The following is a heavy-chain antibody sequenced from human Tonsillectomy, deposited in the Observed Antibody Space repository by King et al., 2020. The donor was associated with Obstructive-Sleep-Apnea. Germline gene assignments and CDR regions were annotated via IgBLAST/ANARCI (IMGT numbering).Heavy chain of an antibody. CDR2: IRSKAYGWTA. V-gene: IGHV3-49*03. Sequence: VQLVESGGGLVQPGRSLRLSCTASGFTFGDYAMNWFRQAPGKGLEWVGFIRSKAYGWTAEYAASVKGRFTVSRDDSKSIAYLQMNSLKTEDTAVYYCTRSDCGGDCFGKGYYYGMDVWGQGTTVTVSS. CDR1: GFTFGDYA. J-gene: IGHJ6*02. D-gene: IGHD2-21*02. CDR3: TRSDCGGDCFGKGYYYGMDV.